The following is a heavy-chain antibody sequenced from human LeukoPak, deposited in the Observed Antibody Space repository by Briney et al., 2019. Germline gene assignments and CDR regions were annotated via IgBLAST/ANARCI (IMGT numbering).Heavy chain of an antibody. D-gene: IGHD1-26*01. CDR2: INTNTGNP. Sequence: ASVKVSCKASGYTFTSYAMNWVRQAPGQGLEWMGWINTNTGNPTYAQGFTGRFVFSLDTSVSTAYLQISSLKAEDTAVYYCAREVVGAQRTDAFDIWGQGTMVTVSS. CDR1: GYTFTSYA. CDR3: AREVVGAQRTDAFDI. J-gene: IGHJ3*02. V-gene: IGHV7-4-1*02.